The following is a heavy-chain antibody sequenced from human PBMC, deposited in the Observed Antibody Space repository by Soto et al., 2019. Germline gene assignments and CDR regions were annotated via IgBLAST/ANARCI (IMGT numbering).Heavy chain of an antibody. J-gene: IGHJ4*02. Sequence: GGSLRLSCAASGFTFSSYGMHWVRQAPGKGLEWVAVIWYDGSNKYYADSVKGRFTISRDNSKNMLYLQMNSLRAEDTAVYYYAREYYYDSSGYYPNFDYWGQGTLVTVSS. CDR2: IWYDGSNK. CDR3: AREYYYDSSGYYPNFDY. V-gene: IGHV3-33*01. D-gene: IGHD3-22*01. CDR1: GFTFSSYG.